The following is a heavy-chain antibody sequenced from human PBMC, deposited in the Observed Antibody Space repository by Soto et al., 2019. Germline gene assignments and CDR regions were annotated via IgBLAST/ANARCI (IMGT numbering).Heavy chain of an antibody. D-gene: IGHD3-3*01. CDR3: ARDGDPQSAFWSGPLGGGRFDP. V-gene: IGHV1-69*12. J-gene: IGHJ5*02. CDR1: GGTFGNSA. CDR2: IVPMFGTA. Sequence: QVQLVQSGAEVKKPGSSVNVSCKTSGGTFGNSAVTWVRQAPGQGLEWLGGIVPMFGTANYAQKFQGRVTITAAESTITAYMALSSLNTDDTGVYYCARDGDPQSAFWSGPLGGGRFDPWGQGTLVTVSS.